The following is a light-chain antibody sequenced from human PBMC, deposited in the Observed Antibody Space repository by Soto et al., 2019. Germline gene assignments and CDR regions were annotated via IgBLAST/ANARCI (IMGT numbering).Light chain of an antibody. Sequence: QSALTQPRSVSGSPGQSITISCTGTSSDVGGYNYVSWYRQHPGKAPKLMIYDVSKRPSGVPDRFSGSKSGHTASLTISGLHAEDDADYSCCSNAGSFDQHVFGTGTNLTVL. CDR3: CSNAGSFDQHV. CDR2: DVS. V-gene: IGLV2-11*01. J-gene: IGLJ1*01. CDR1: SSDVGGYNY.